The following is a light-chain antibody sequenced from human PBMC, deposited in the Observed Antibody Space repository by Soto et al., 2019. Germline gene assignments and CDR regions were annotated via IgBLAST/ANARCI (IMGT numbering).Light chain of an antibody. J-gene: IGKJ5*01. CDR3: QQDDNRPIT. CDR1: QDISNY. V-gene: IGKV1-33*01. CDR2: DAS. Sequence: IQMTQSPSSLSASVGDIVTITCQASQDISNYLNWYQQKPGKAPKLLIYDASNLETGVPSRFSGSGSGTDFTFTISSLQPEDIATYYCQQDDNRPITFGQGTRLEIK.